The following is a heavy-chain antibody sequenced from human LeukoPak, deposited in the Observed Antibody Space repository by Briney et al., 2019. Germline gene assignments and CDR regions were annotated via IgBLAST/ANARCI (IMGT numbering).Heavy chain of an antibody. CDR2: IIPIFGTA. D-gene: IGHD6-13*01. Sequence: SVKVSCKASGGTFSSYAISWVRQAPGQGLEWMGGIIPIFGTANYAQKFQGRVTITADESTSTAYMELSSLRSEDTAVYYCARRAAGTKSLDYWGQGTLVTVSS. CDR3: ARRAAGTKSLDY. CDR1: GGTFSSYA. J-gene: IGHJ4*02. V-gene: IGHV1-69*13.